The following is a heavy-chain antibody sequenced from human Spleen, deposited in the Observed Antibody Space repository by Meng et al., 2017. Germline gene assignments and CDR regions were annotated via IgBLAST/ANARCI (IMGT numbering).Heavy chain of an antibody. J-gene: IGHJ5*02. CDR3: ARDHGRYYQGNWFDP. CDR1: GGSMYSSSYY. CDR2: IYYTGTT. D-gene: IGHD1-26*01. V-gene: IGHV4-39*07. Sequence: QLQLQGSGPGLVKPSETLSLTCTVSGGSMYSSSYYWGWIRQPPGKGLEWIGSIYYTGTTYYNPSLKSRVTMSLDTSKNQFSLKLNSVTAADTALYYCARDHGRYYQGNWFDPWGQGTLVTVSS.